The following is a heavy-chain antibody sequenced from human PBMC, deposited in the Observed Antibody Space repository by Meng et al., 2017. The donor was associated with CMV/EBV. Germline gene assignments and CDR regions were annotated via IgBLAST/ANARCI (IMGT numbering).Heavy chain of an antibody. V-gene: IGHV4-34*01. CDR3: ARGGNWFDP. CDR2: INHSGST. J-gene: IGHJ5*02. Sequence: QVQLQTLGAGLLKPSKPLSLTCAVYGGSFSGYYWSWIRQPPGKGLEWIGEINHSGSTNYNPSLKSRVTISVDTSKNQFSLKLSSVTAADTAVYYCARGGNWFDPWGQGTLVTVSS. CDR1: GGSFSGYY.